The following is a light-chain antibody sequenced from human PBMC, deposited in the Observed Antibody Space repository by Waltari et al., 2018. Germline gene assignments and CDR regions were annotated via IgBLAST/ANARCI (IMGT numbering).Light chain of an antibody. CDR3: HHSSSLPYS. CDR2: YAS. Sequence: EIVLTQSTDSQSVTRKELVTTTCRASQSIGNRLHWYQQQPDPSPNLPIKYASQSFSGVPSRFSGSGSGTDFTLTINSLEAEDAATYYCHHSSSLPYSFGQGTKLEIQ. J-gene: IGKJ2*03. V-gene: IGKV6-21*01. CDR1: QSIGNR.